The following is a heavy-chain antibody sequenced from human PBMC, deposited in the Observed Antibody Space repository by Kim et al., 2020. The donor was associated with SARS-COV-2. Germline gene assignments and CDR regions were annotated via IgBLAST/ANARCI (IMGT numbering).Heavy chain of an antibody. J-gene: IGHJ6*02. V-gene: IGHV3-33*01. D-gene: IGHD6-13*01. CDR3: ARGADSWGWPTAYYYYGVDV. Sequence: GGSLRLSCAASGFTFSSYGMHWVRQAPGKGLEWVSVIWYDGSNKYYADSVKGRFTISRDNSKNTLYLQMNSLRAEDTAVYYCARGADSWGWPTAYYYYGVDVWCRGTTVTVSS. CDR2: IWYDGSNK. CDR1: GFTFSSYG.